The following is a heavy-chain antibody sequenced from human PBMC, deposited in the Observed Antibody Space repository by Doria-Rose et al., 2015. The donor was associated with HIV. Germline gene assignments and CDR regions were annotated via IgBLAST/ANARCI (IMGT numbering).Heavy chain of an antibody. CDR1: GVSLSSPGMG. J-gene: IGHJ4*02. V-gene: IGHV2-26*01. CDR2: IFSDDER. D-gene: IGHD6-13*01. Sequence: SGPVLVKPTETLTLTCTVSGVSLSSPGMGVSWIRQPPGKALEWLANIFSDDERSYQTSLTSRLTISRGTYKSQVVLTRTDMDPVDTATYYCARIKSSRWYHKYYLDFWGQGTLVIVSA. CDR3: ARIKSSRWYHKYYLDF.